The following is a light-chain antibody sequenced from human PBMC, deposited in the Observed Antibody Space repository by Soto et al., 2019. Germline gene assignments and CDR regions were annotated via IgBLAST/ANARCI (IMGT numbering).Light chain of an antibody. J-gene: IGLJ2*01. CDR1: SSTIGAGFY. Sequence: QSVLTQPTSGSGAPGQRVTISCTGSSSTIGAGFYVHWYQQLPGTAPKLLIYGDTNRPSGVPDRFSGAKSGTSASLVITGLHAEDEADYYCQSYDTALSVYVVFGGGTELTVL. CDR2: GDT. V-gene: IGLV1-40*01. CDR3: QSYDTALSVYVV.